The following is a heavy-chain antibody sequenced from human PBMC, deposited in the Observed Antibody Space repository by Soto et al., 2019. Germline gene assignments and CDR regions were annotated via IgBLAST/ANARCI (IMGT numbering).Heavy chain of an antibody. CDR3: APYYNYWNT. J-gene: IGHJ4*02. Sequence: PGESLKISCKGSGYSFTSYWISWVRQMPGKGLEWMGSIDPADSYTKYSPSFQGQVTFSADKSISTAYLHWSSLKASDTAIYYCAPYYNYWNTWGQGTLVTVSS. V-gene: IGHV5-10-1*04. CDR2: IDPADSYT. D-gene: IGHD3-3*01. CDR1: GYSFTSYW.